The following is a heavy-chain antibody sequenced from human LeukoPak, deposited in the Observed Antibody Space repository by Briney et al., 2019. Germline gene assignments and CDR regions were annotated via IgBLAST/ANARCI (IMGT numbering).Heavy chain of an antibody. D-gene: IGHD3-22*01. V-gene: IGHV3-23*01. CDR1: GFTCSSYA. Sequence: GGSLRLSCAASGFTCSSYAMSWVRQAPGKGLGWVSAISGSGGSTYYADSVKGRFTISRDNSKNPLYLQMNSLRAEDTAVYYCAKDQLADYYDSSGYPGHFDYWGQGTLVTVSS. CDR3: AKDQLADYYDSSGYPGHFDY. J-gene: IGHJ4*02. CDR2: ISGSGGST.